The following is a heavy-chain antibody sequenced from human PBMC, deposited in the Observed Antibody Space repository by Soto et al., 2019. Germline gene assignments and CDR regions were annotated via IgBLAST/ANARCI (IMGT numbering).Heavy chain of an antibody. CDR2: ISGSGGST. D-gene: IGHD3-22*01. CDR1: GFTFSSYA. V-gene: IGHV3-23*01. Sequence: RRLSCAAAGFTFSSYAMSWVRQAPGKGLEWVSAISGSGGSTYYADSVKGRFTISRDNSKNTLYLQMNSLRAEDTAVYYCAKQGLIVVVITLFYFDYWGQGTLVTVSS. J-gene: IGHJ4*02. CDR3: AKQGLIVVVITLFYFDY.